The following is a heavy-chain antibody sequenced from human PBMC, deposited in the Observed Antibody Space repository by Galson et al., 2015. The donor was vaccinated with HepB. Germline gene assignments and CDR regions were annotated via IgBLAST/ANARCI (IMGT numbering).Heavy chain of an antibody. CDR3: ARHDSSGLSLGS. Sequence: SVKVSCKASGYTFTSYAMHWVRQAPGQRLEWMGWINAGNGNTKYSQKFQGRVTITRDTSASTAYMELSSLRSEDTAVYYCARHDSSGLSLGSWGQGTLVTVSS. J-gene: IGHJ5*02. CDR1: GYTFTSYA. CDR2: INAGNGNT. D-gene: IGHD3-22*01. V-gene: IGHV1-3*01.